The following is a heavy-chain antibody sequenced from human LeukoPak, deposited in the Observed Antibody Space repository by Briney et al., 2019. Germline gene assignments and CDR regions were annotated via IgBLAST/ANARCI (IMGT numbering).Heavy chain of an antibody. V-gene: IGHV1-69*06. CDR1: GVTFSNFA. D-gene: IGHD3-16*01. CDR3: ARDNDSRDPPHFDY. J-gene: IGHJ4*02. Sequence: SVKVSCKASGVTFSNFAISWVRQAPGQGLEWMGGIIPIFGTANYAQKFQGRVTITADKSTSTAYMELSSLRSEDTAVYYCARDNDSRDPPHFDYWGQGTLVTDSA. CDR2: IIPIFGTA.